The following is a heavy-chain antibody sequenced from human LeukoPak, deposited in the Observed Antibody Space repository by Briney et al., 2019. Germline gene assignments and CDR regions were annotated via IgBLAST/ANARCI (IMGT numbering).Heavy chain of an antibody. Sequence: GGSLRLSCAASGFTFSSYDMHWVRHATGKGLEWVSAIGTAGDTYYPGSVKGRFTISRENAKNSLYLQMNSLRAEDTAVYYCARGRYSSGWYLFDPWGQGTLVTVSS. V-gene: IGHV3-13*01. CDR3: ARGRYSSGWYLFDP. J-gene: IGHJ5*02. CDR1: GFTFSSYD. D-gene: IGHD6-19*01. CDR2: IGTAGDT.